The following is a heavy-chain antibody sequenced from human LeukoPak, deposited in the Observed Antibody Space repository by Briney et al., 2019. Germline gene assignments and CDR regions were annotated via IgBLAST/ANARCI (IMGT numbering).Heavy chain of an antibody. J-gene: IGHJ5*02. D-gene: IGHD2-15*01. V-gene: IGHV1-2*02. CDR3: ARSDSYTWFDP. Sequence: ASVKVSCKASGYTFTSYAMNWVRQAPGQGLEWMGWINPDTGDTSYAQNFQGRVTLTRDTSISTVYVELSRLRSDDTAVYYCARSDSYTWFDPWGQGTLVTVSS. CDR2: INPDTGDT. CDR1: GYTFTSYA.